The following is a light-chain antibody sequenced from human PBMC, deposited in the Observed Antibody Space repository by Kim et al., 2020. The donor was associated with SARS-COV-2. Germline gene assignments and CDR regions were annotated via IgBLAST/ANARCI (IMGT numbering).Light chain of an antibody. CDR2: VNSDGSH. Sequence: ASVKPTCTMGSGGSSYAVAWHQQRAEKGPRYLMKVNSDGSHNKGDGIPDRFSGSASGAERYLTISSLQSEDEADYYCQTWGPGIRVFGGGTQLTVL. V-gene: IGLV4-69*01. CDR1: SGGSSYA. J-gene: IGLJ3*02. CDR3: QTWGPGIRV.